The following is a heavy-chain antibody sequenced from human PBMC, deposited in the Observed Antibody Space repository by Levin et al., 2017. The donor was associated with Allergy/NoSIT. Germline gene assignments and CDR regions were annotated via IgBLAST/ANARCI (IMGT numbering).Heavy chain of an antibody. J-gene: IGHJ6*03. D-gene: IGHD1-1*01. V-gene: IGHV3-33*01. CDR3: ARVNWQFIWTPNYYYMDV. CDR1: GFTFSSYG. Sequence: GGSLRLSCAASGFTFSSYGMHWVRQAPGKGLEWVAVIWYDGSNKYYADSVKGRFTISRDNSKNTLYLQMNSLRAEDTAVYYCARVNWQFIWTPNYYYMDVWGKGTTVTVSS. CDR2: IWYDGSNK.